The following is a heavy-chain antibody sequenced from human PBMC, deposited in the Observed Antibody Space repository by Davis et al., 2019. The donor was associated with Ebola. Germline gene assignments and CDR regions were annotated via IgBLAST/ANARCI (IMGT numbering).Heavy chain of an antibody. V-gene: IGHV4-38-2*02. J-gene: IGHJ6*02. CDR1: GYSISSGYY. Sequence: SETLSLTCTVSGYSISSGYYWGWIRQPPGKGLEWIGSIYHSGSTYYNPSLKSRVTISVDTSKNQFSLKLTSVTAADTAVYYCARDGAYREKLGYYFYDMDVWGQGTTVTVSS. CDR2: IYHSGST. D-gene: IGHD1-26*01. CDR3: ARDGAYREKLGYYFYDMDV.